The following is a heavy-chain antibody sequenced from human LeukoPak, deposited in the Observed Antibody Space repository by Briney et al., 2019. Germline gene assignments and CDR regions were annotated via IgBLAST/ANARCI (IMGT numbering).Heavy chain of an antibody. J-gene: IGHJ4*02. Sequence: ASVKVSCKASGYTFTGYYIHWVRQAPGQGLEWMGWINCNSGGTNYAQKFQGRVTMTRDTSISTAYMELSRLRSDDTAVYYCARVVYPEDGLTIDYWGQGTLVTVSS. V-gene: IGHV1-2*02. D-gene: IGHD3/OR15-3a*01. CDR3: ARVVYPEDGLTIDY. CDR1: GYTFTGYY. CDR2: INCNSGGT.